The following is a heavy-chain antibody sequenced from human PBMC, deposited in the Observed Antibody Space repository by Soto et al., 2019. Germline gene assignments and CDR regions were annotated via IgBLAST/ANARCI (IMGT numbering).Heavy chain of an antibody. V-gene: IGHV4-59*08. CDR2: IYYSGTA. D-gene: IGHD2-2*01. Sequence: NPSETLSLTCTVSGGSLSPNYWTWIRQPPGKGLEWIAYIYYSGTATYNPSLNSRVAISLDMSKNQISLTLSSATAADTAVYYCAGLGASYQSLDPWGQGTLVTVSS. CDR1: GGSLSPNY. CDR3: AGLGASYQSLDP. J-gene: IGHJ5*02.